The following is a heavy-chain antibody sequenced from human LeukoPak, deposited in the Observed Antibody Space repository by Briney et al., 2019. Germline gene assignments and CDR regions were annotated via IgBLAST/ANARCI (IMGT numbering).Heavy chain of an antibody. Sequence: GGSLRLSCAASGFTFSSCWMHWVRQAPGKGLVWVSRINSDGSSTSYADSVKGRFTISRDNAKNTLYLQLNNLRIEDTALYYCAKTSLSDPSGHYYYMDVWGKGTTVTVSS. V-gene: IGHV3-74*01. CDR3: AKTSLSDPSGHYYYMDV. D-gene: IGHD3-3*01. J-gene: IGHJ6*03. CDR1: GFTFSSCW. CDR2: INSDGSST.